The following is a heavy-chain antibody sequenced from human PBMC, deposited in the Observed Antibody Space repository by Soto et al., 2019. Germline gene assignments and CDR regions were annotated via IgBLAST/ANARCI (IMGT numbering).Heavy chain of an antibody. CDR2: IYYSGST. J-gene: IGHJ5*02. V-gene: IGHV4-30-4*01. CDR3: ARVVRYCSSTSCYTWNWFDP. Sequence: PSETLSLTCTVSGGSISSGDYYWSWIRQPPGKGLEWIGYIYYSGSTYYNPSLKSRVTISVDTSKNQFSLKLSSVTAADTAVYYCARVVRYCSSTSCYTWNWFDPWGQGTLVTVS. D-gene: IGHD2-2*02. CDR1: GGSISSGDYY.